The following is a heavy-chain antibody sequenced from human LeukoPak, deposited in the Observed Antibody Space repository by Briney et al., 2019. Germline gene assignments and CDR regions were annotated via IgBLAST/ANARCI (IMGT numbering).Heavy chain of an antibody. D-gene: IGHD3-22*01. V-gene: IGHV1-69*04. CDR2: IIPILGIA. J-gene: IGHJ5*02. Sequence: GASVKVSCKASGGTFSSYAISWVRQAPGQGLEWMGRIIPILGIANYAQKFQGRVTITADKSTSTAYMELSSLRSEDTAVYYCARDRITMIGYWFDPRGQGTLVTASS. CDR3: ARDRITMIGYWFDP. CDR1: GGTFSSYA.